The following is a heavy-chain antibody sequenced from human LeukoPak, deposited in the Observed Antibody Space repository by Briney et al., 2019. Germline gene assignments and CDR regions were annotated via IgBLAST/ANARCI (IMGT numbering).Heavy chain of an antibody. V-gene: IGHV3-73*01. CDR2: MRSKRNNYAT. CDR1: GFTFSSYS. J-gene: IGHJ5*02. D-gene: IGHD6-13*01. Sequence: GGSLRLSCAASGFTFSSYSMNWVRQAPGKGLEWVGRMRSKRNNYATGYTASVEGRFTISRDDSKNTRYLEMTNLKSEDTAVYYCTSQAGYSSSWETWGQGTLVTVSS. CDR3: TSQAGYSSSWET.